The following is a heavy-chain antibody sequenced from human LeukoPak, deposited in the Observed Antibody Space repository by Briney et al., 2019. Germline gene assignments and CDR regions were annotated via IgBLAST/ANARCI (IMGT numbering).Heavy chain of an antibody. Sequence: GSSVKVSCKASGGTISSYAISWVRQAPGQGLEWMGGIIPIFGTANYAQKFQGRVTITADKSTSTAYMELSSLRSEDTAVYYCARVKSLRYFDWPYDYWGQGTLVTVSS. D-gene: IGHD3-9*01. CDR1: GGTISSYA. V-gene: IGHV1-69*06. CDR3: ARVKSLRYFDWPYDY. CDR2: IIPIFGTA. J-gene: IGHJ4*02.